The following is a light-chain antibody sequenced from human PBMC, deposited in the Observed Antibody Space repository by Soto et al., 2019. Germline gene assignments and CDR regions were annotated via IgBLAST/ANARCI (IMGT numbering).Light chain of an antibody. CDR1: QSVSSN. J-gene: IGKJ4*01. CDR3: QQYSYRLS. CDR2: GAS. V-gene: IGKV3-15*01. Sequence: EIVMTQSPATLSVSPGERATLSCRASQSVSSNLVWYQQKPGQAPRLLIYGASTRATGIPAMFSGSGSGTDFALTISSLQAEDFADYYCQQYSYRLSFGGGTRVEIK.